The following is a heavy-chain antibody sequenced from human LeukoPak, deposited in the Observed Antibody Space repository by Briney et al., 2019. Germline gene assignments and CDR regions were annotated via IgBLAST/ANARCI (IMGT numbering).Heavy chain of an antibody. CDR1: GDSVSSTSAA. V-gene: IGHV6-1*01. Sequence: SQTLSLTCAISGDSVSSTSAAWNWIRQSPSRGLEWLGGTYYRSQLCNEYAASVISRITNNSDTSKNHFSLQLNSVTPGDTAVYYCARGVTYSFDYWGQGTLVTVSS. J-gene: IGHJ4*02. D-gene: IGHD2-21*02. CDR2: TYYRSQLCN. CDR3: ARGVTYSFDY.